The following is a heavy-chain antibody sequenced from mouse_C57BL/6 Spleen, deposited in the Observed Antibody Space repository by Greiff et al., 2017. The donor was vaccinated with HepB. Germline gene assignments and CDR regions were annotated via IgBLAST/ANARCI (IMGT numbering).Heavy chain of an antibody. D-gene: IGHD1-1*01. CDR2: ISDGGSYT. V-gene: IGHV5-4*01. CDR3: ASSHYYGSSPYAMDY. J-gene: IGHJ4*01. CDR1: GFTFSSYA. Sequence: DVHLVESGGGLVKPGGSLKLSCAASGFTFSSYAMSWVRQTPEKRLEWVATISDGGSYTYYPDNVKGRFTISRDNAKNNLYLQMSHLKSEDTAMYYCASSHYYGSSPYAMDYWGQGTSVTVSS.